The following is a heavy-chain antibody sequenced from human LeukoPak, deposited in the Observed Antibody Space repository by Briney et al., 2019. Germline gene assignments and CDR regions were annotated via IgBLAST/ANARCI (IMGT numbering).Heavy chain of an antibody. CDR2: IYYSGST. D-gene: IGHD5-18*01. CDR3: ARVRRRSTPSWIQLWLFDY. V-gene: IGHV4-59*01. J-gene: IGHJ4*02. CDR1: GGSISSNY. Sequence: KTSETLSLTCTVFGGSISSNYWSWIRQPPGKGLEWIGYIYYSGSTNYNPSLKSRVTISVDTSKNQFSLKLSSVTAADTAVYYCARVRRRSTPSWIQLWLFDYWGQGTLVTVSS.